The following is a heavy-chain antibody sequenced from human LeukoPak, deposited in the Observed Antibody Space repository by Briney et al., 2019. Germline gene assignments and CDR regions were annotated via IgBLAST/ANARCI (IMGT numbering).Heavy chain of an antibody. CDR3: GSISRTGPY. D-gene: IGHD2-2*01. CDR1: GGSINNTIFY. Sequence: PSETLSLTCTVSGGSINNTIFYWVWIRAPPGQGLEWMGTTYYSGFNNSSASLKMRATISVDTSKKQFSLNVSTVTSAGTAVYYCGSISRTGPYCCHGTLVTVSS. CDR2: TYYSGFN. V-gene: IGHV4-39*07. J-gene: IGHJ4*01.